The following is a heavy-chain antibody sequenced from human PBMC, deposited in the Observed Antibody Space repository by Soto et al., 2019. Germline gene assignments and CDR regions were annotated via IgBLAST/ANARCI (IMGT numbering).Heavy chain of an antibody. V-gene: IGHV4-4*02. J-gene: IGHJ4*02. D-gene: IGHD6-19*01. CDR1: GDSVTSNVW. CDR3: ARDAAVPGESDRFDY. CDR2: AYHNGLT. Sequence: LSLTCAVSGDSVTSNVWWSWVRQPPGKGLEWIGEAYHNGLTDYNPSLKSRVTMSVDTSKNEFSLKLTSLTAADTAIYYCARDAAVPGESDRFDYWGQGTLVT.